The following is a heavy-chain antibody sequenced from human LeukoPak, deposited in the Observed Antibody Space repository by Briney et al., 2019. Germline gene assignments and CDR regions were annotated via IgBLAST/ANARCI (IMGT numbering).Heavy chain of an antibody. Sequence: GASVKVSCKASGYTFTSYDINWVRQATGQGLEWMGWMNPNSGNTGYAQKFQGRVTMTRNTSISTAYMELSSLRSEDTAVYYCASPVPGIAAAGTEYYYGMDVWGQGTTVTVSS. D-gene: IGHD6-13*01. CDR3: ASPVPGIAAAGTEYYYGMDV. CDR1: GYTFTSYD. J-gene: IGHJ6*02. CDR2: MNPNSGNT. V-gene: IGHV1-8*01.